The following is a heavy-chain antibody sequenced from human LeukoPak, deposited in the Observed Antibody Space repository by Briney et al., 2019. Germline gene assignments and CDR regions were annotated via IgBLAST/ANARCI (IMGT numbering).Heavy chain of an antibody. Sequence: GGSLRLSCTASGFTFGDYAMSWVRQAPGKGLEWVGFIRSKAYGGTTEYAASVKGRFTISRDDSKSIAYLQMNSLRAEDTAVYYCAKGPDWVLMVYVDYWGQGTLVTVSS. J-gene: IGHJ4*02. D-gene: IGHD2-8*01. CDR3: AKGPDWVLMVYVDY. CDR2: IRSKAYGGTT. V-gene: IGHV3-49*04. CDR1: GFTFGDYA.